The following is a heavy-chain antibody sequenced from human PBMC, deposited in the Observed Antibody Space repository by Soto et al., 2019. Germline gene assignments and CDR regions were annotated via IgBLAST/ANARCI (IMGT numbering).Heavy chain of an antibody. V-gene: IGHV1-2*02. Sequence: ASVKVSCKASGYTFTGYYMHWVRQAPGQGLEWMGWINPNSGGTNYAQKFQGRVTMTRDTSISTAYMELSRLRSDDTAVYYCARGYYYDPYYFDYWGQGTLVTVSS. D-gene: IGHD3-22*01. J-gene: IGHJ4*02. CDR3: ARGYYYDPYYFDY. CDR1: GYTFTGYY. CDR2: INPNSGGT.